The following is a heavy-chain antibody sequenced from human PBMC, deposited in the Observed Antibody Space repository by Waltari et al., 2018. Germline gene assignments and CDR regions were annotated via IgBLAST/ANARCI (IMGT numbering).Heavy chain of an antibody. V-gene: IGHV3-30-3*01. CDR1: GVTFSRHA. CDR2: ISSEGSGK. Sequence: QVQLVESGGGVVQPGRSLRLYCPASGVTFSRHASYWVRHAPGEGLQGVAVISSEGSGKYSADSVKGRFTVSRDNSMNIVSLDIDSLRVDDTAVYYCAREMALDSHAYDFWGQGTLVTVSS. CDR3: AREMALDSHAYDF. D-gene: IGHD2-8*01. J-gene: IGHJ4*02.